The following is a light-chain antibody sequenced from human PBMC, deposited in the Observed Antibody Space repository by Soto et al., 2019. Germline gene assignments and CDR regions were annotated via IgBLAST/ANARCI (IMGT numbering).Light chain of an antibody. CDR2: DAS. Sequence: EIVMTQSPATLSVSPGETATLSCRASQSVSSYLAWYQQKPGQAPRLLIYDASTRATGIPAKFSGSGSGTDFTLTISSLQPEDCAIYYCQQYSNWPPLYTFGQGTKVDIK. CDR3: QQYSNWPPLYT. J-gene: IGKJ2*01. V-gene: IGKV3-15*01. CDR1: QSVSSY.